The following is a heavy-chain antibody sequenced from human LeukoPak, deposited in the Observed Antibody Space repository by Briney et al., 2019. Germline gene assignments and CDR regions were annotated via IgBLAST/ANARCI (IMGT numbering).Heavy chain of an antibody. CDR3: ASGGRAGYSHGEIDY. J-gene: IGHJ4*02. Sequence: SVKVSCKASGGTFSSYAISWVRQAPGQGLEWMGGIIPIFGTANYAQKFQGRVTITADESTSTAYMELSSLRSEDTAVYYCASGGRAGYSHGEIDYWGQGTLVTVSS. V-gene: IGHV1-69*01. CDR1: GGTFSSYA. CDR2: IIPIFGTA. D-gene: IGHD5-18*01.